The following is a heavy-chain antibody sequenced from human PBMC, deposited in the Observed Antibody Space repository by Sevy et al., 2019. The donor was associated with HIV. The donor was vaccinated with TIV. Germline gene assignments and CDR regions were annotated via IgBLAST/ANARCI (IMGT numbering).Heavy chain of an antibody. J-gene: IGHJ6*02. D-gene: IGHD2-21*01. CDR2: INHSGST. CDR3: ARDGRGGDCYSCGMDV. V-gene: IGHV4-34*01. CDR1: GGSFSGYY. Sequence: SETLSLTCAVYGGSFSGYYWSWIRQPPGKGLEWIGKINHSGSTNYNPSLKSRVTISVDTSKNQFSLKLSSVTAADTAVYYWARDGRGGDCYSCGMDVWGQGTTVTVSS.